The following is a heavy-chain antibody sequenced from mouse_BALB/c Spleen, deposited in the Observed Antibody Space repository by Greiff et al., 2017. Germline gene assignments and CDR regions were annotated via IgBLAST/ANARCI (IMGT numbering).Heavy chain of an antibody. CDR1: GFTFSSYT. CDR2: ISNGGGST. CDR3: ARHDYGSSPYAMDY. D-gene: IGHD1-1*01. Sequence: EVMLVESGGGLVQPGGSLKLSCAASGFTFSSYTMSWVRQTPEKRLEWVAYISNGGGSTYYPDTVKGRFTISRDNAKNTLYLQMSSLKSEDTAMYYCARHDYGSSPYAMDYWGQGTSVTVSS. V-gene: IGHV5-12-2*01. J-gene: IGHJ4*01.